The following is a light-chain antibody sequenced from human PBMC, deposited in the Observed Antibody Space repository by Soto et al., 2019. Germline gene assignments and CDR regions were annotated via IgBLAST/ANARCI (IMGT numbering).Light chain of an antibody. J-gene: IGLJ1*01. Sequence: QSALTQPASVSGSPGQSITISCTGTSSDAGNYNYVSWYQHHPGKAPKVMIYEVRNRPSGVSNRFSGSKSGNTASLTISGLQAEDEADYYCSSYSSTKTRVFGTGTKLTVL. CDR3: SSYSSTKTRV. CDR1: SSDAGNYNY. CDR2: EVR. V-gene: IGLV2-14*01.